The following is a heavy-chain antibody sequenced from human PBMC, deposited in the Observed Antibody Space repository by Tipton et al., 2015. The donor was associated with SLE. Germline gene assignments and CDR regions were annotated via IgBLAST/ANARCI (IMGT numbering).Heavy chain of an antibody. V-gene: IGHV3-30*04. CDR1: GFTFRSYA. J-gene: IGHJ4*02. D-gene: IGHD3-3*01. CDR2: ISYDGRTK. CDR3: ARGRGRLLEPGAY. Sequence: SLRLSCAASGFTFRSYAMHCVRQAPGKGLGWVAVISYDGRTKYYADSVKGRCTISRDNSKHTLYLQMNSLRAEDTAVFSCARGRGRLLEPGAYWGQGTLVSVSS.